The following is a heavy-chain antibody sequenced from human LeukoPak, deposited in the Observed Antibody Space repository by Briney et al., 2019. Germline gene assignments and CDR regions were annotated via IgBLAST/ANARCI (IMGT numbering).Heavy chain of an antibody. Sequence: GGSLRLSCAASGFTFSSYSMNWVRQAPGKGLEWVSSISSSSSYIYYADSVRGRFTISRDNAKNSLYLQMNSLRAEDTAVYYCAKVEGSPPYYYYMDVWGKGTTVTVSS. D-gene: IGHD1-1*01. J-gene: IGHJ6*03. V-gene: IGHV3-21*01. CDR2: ISSSSSYI. CDR1: GFTFSSYS. CDR3: AKVEGSPPYYYYMDV.